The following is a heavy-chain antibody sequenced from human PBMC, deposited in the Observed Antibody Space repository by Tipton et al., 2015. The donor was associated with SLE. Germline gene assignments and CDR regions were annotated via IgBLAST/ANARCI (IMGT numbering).Heavy chain of an antibody. CDR1: GFTFRNYA. CDR2: IGTDAYGATT. D-gene: IGHD1-1*01. J-gene: IGHJ4*02. Sequence: SLRLSCAASGFTFRNYAMGWVRQAPGKGLEWVGFIGTDAYGATTQFAASVKGRFTISRDDSKGIAYLQMSSLKAEDTGVYYCVGTTNWYDVYYDYWGQGTLVTVSS. CDR3: VGTTNWYDVYYDY. V-gene: IGHV3-49*04.